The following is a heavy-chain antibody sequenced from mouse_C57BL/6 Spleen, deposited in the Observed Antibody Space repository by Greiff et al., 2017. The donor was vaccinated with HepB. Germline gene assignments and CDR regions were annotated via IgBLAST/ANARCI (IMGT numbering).Heavy chain of an antibody. V-gene: IGHV5-4*01. CDR1: GFTFSSYA. CDR2: ISDGGSYT. D-gene: IGHD4-1*01. Sequence: EVKVVESGGCLVKPGGSLKLSCAASGFTFSSYAMSWVRQTPEKRLEWVATISDGGSYTYYPDNVKGRFTISRDNAKNNLYLQMSHLKSEDTAMYYCARDLTVEDYWGQGTSVTVSS. CDR3: ARDLTVEDY. J-gene: IGHJ4*01.